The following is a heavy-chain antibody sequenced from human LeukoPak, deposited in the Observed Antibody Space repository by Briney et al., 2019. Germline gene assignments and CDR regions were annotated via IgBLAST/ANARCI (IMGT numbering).Heavy chain of an antibody. J-gene: IGHJ4*02. V-gene: IGHV3-53*01. CDR1: GFTVSSNY. CDR3: AKPPKLIRGTPDY. Sequence: GGSLRLSCAASGFTVSSNYMNWVRQAPGKGLEWVSVIYSSGSTYYADSVKGRFTISRDNSKNTLYLQMSSLRAEDTAIYYCAKPPKLIRGTPDYWGQGTLVIVSS. CDR2: IYSSGST. D-gene: IGHD3-10*01.